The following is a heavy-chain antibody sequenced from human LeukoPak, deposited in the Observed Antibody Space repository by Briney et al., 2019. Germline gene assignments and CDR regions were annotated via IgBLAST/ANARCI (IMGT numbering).Heavy chain of an antibody. J-gene: IGHJ4*02. V-gene: IGHV3-48*01. Sequence: GGSLRLSCAASGFTFSSYSMNWVRQAPGKGQEWVSYISSSSSTIYYADSVKGRFTISRDNAKNSLYLQMNSLRAEDTSVYYCARGSPGPYCGGDCYPRYDYWGQGTLVTVSS. D-gene: IGHD2-21*02. CDR2: ISSSSSTI. CDR1: GFTFSSYS. CDR3: ARGSPGPYCGGDCYPRYDY.